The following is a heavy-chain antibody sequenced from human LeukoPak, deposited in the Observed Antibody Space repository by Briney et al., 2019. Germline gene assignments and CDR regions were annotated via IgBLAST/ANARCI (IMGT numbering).Heavy chain of an antibody. CDR3: ARVSCGGDCYHRYYYYYMDV. D-gene: IGHD2-21*02. CDR1: GGSISSYY. Sequence: SETLSLTCTVSGGSISSYYWSWIRQPPGKGLEWIGYIYYSGSTNYNPSLKSRVTISVDTSKNQFSLKLSSVTAADTAVYYCARVSCGGDCYHRYYYYYMDVWGKGTTVTISS. J-gene: IGHJ6*03. CDR2: IYYSGST. V-gene: IGHV4-59*01.